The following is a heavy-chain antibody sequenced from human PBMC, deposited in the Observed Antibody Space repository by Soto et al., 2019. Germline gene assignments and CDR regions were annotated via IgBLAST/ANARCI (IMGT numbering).Heavy chain of an antibody. CDR1: GGTFSSYA. D-gene: IGHD3-22*01. J-gene: IGHJ4*02. CDR2: IIPIFGTA. CDR3: ARVQALGYYDSSGYYFDY. V-gene: IGHV1-69*01. Sequence: QVQLVQSGAEVQKPGSSVKVSCKASGGTFSSYAISWVRQAPGQGLEWMGGIIPIFGTANYAQKFQGRVTITADESTSTAYMELSSLRSEDTAVYYCARVQALGYYDSSGYYFDYWGQGTLVTVSS.